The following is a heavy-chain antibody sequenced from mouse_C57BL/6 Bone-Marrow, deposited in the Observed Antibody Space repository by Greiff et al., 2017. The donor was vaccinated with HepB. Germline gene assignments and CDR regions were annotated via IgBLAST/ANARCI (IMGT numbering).Heavy chain of an antibody. D-gene: IGHD1-1*01. J-gene: IGHJ4*01. V-gene: IGHV1-59*01. CDR3: ARLGSPGNYAMDY. CDR2: IDPSDSYT. Sequence: VQLQQPGAELVRPGTSVKLSCKASGYTFTSYWMHWVKQRPGQGLEWIGVIDPSDSYTNYNQKFKGKATLTVDTSSSTAYMQLSSLTSEDSAVYYCARLGSPGNYAMDYWGQGTSVTVSS. CDR1: GYTFTSYW.